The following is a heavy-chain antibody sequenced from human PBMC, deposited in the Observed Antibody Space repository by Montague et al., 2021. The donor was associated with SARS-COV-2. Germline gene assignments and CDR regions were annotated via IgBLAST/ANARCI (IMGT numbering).Heavy chain of an antibody. D-gene: IGHD3-10*01. J-gene: IGHJ5*02. V-gene: IGHV4-4*02. Sequence: SETRSLTCAVSGGSISSDNWWSWVRQSPGKGLEWIGEIFHSGSTXYNPSLKSRVTMSVDKSKNDFSLKLSPVTAADTAMYYCARRITMVRGVTKRNNWFDPWGRGILVTVSS. CDR3: ARRITMVRGVTKRNNWFDP. CDR2: IFHSGST. CDR1: GGSISSDNW.